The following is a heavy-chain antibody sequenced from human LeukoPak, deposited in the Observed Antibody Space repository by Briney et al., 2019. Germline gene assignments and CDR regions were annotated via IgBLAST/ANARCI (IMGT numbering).Heavy chain of an antibody. V-gene: IGHV3-23*01. D-gene: IGHD2-15*01. CDR1: GFTSSNYA. CDR2: ISATGGGT. CDR3: EIACSGGSCYLFDY. Sequence: GGSLRLSCAASGFTSSNYAMSWVRQAPGKGLEWVSAISATGGGTYYADSVKGRFTISRDDSNNTLYLLMNSLRAEDTALYYCEIACSGGSCYLFDYWGQGTLVTAPS. J-gene: IGHJ4*02.